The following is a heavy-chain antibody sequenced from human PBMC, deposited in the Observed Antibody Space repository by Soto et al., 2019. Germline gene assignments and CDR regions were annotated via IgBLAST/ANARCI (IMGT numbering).Heavy chain of an antibody. Sequence: SETLSLTCTVSDDFISSYYWNWIRQPAGKGLEWIGRVSTNGATNYNPSLESRVTMSVDTSKNQFSLKLTSVTAADTAVYFCARADYEIWTGPYARDVWGQGTTVTVSS. J-gene: IGHJ6*02. CDR3: ARADYEIWTGPYARDV. D-gene: IGHD3-9*01. CDR1: DDFISSYY. V-gene: IGHV4-4*07. CDR2: VSTNGAT.